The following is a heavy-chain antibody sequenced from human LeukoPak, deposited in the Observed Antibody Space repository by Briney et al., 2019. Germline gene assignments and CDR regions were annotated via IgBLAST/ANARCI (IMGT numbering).Heavy chain of an antibody. CDR1: GYTFTSYG. J-gene: IGHJ5*02. CDR3: ARDRGYYGSGSSYNWFDP. V-gene: IGHV1-18*01. D-gene: IGHD3-10*01. Sequence: ASVKVSCKASGYTFTSYGISWVRQAPGQGLEWMGWISAYNGNTNYAQKLQGRVTMTTDTSTSTAYMELRSLRSDDTAVYYSARDRGYYGSGSSYNWFDPWGQGTLVTVSS. CDR2: ISAYNGNT.